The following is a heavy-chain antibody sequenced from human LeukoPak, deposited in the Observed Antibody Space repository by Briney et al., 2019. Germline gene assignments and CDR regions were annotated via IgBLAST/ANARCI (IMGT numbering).Heavy chain of an antibody. Sequence: GGSLRLSCAASGFTFSSYAMHWVRQAPGKGLEYVSAISSNGGSTYYANSVKGRFTISRDNSKNTLYLQMGSLRAEDMAVYYCARGGYCSGGSCYGAKDAFDIWGQGTMVTVSS. D-gene: IGHD2-15*01. CDR2: ISSNGGST. V-gene: IGHV3-64*01. J-gene: IGHJ3*02. CDR3: ARGGYCSGGSCYGAKDAFDI. CDR1: GFTFSSYA.